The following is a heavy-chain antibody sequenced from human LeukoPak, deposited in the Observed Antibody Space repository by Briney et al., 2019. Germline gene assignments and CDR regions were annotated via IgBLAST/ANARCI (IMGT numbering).Heavy chain of an antibody. CDR2: IYYSGST. Sequence: SETLSLTCTVSGGSISSSSYYWGWIRQPPGKGLEWIGSIYYSGSTYYNPSLKSRVTISVDTSKNQFSLKLSSVTAADTAVYYCETQDKYGMDVWGQGTTVTVSS. CDR1: GGSISSSSYY. J-gene: IGHJ6*02. V-gene: IGHV4-39*01. CDR3: ETQDKYGMDV.